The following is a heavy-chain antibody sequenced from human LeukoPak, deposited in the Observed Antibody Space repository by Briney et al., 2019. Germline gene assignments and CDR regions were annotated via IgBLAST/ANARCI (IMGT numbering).Heavy chain of an antibody. CDR2: TYYRSKWYN. V-gene: IGHV6-1*01. J-gene: IGHJ4*02. CDR3: ARSPGNSRGGEYFDY. CDR1: GDSVSSNSAA. Sequence: SQTLSLTCVISGDSVSSNSAAWNWIRQSPSRGLEWLGRTYYRSKWYNDYVVSVKSRITIKPDTSKNQLSLQLNSVTPEDTAVYYCARSPGNSRGGEYFDYWGQGTLVTVSS. D-gene: IGHD3-10*01.